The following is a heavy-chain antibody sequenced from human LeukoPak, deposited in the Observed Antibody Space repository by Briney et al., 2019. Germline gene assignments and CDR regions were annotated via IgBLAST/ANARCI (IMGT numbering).Heavy chain of an antibody. J-gene: IGHJ4*02. Sequence: GESLKISCKVSGYNFISYWIAWVRQMPGKGLGWMGIIYPGDSDTRYSPSFQGQVTISGDKSISTAYLQWSNLKASDSAIYYCTRQASYGYTEFDYWGQGTLVTVSS. CDR3: TRQASYGYTEFDY. V-gene: IGHV5-51*01. D-gene: IGHD5-24*01. CDR1: GYNFISYW. CDR2: IYPGDSDT.